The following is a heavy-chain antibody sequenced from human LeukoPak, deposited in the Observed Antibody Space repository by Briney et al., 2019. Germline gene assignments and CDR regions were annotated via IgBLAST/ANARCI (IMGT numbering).Heavy chain of an antibody. D-gene: IGHD3-22*01. J-gene: IGHJ4*02. CDR1: GGSFSGYY. Sequence: SENLSRNCAVYGGSFSGYYWSWIRQPPGKGLEWIGEINHSGSTNYNPSLKSRVTISVDTSKNQFSLKLSSVTAAGTAVYYCARAGSGYYYGPGLYYFDYWGQGTLVTVSS. CDR2: INHSGST. CDR3: ARAGSGYYYGPGLYYFDY. V-gene: IGHV4-34*01.